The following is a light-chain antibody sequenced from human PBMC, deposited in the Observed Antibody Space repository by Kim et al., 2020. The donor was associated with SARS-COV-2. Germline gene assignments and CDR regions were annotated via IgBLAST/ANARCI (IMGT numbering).Light chain of an antibody. CDR3: QQYSNWPRT. CDR1: QSVSTK. Sequence: EIVLTQSPTTLSVSPGERATLSCRASQSVSTKLAWYQQKPGQAPRLLIYGASTGATGIPVRFSGSGSGTEFTLTISSLQSEDFAVYYCQQYSNWPRTFGQGTKVDIK. V-gene: IGKV3-15*01. J-gene: IGKJ1*01. CDR2: GAS.